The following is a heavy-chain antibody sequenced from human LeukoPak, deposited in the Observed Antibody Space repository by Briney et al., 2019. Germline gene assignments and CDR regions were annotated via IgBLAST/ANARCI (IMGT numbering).Heavy chain of an antibody. V-gene: IGHV3-9*01. J-gene: IGHJ4*02. D-gene: IGHD3-22*01. CDR2: ISWNSGSI. Sequence: PGRSLRLSCAASGFTFDDYAMHWVRQAPGKGLEWVSGISWNSGSIGYADSVKGQFTISRDNAKNSLYLQMNSLRAEDTALYYCAKGTGLYYYDSSGPGWGQGTLVTVSS. CDR1: GFTFDDYA. CDR3: AKGTGLYYYDSSGPG.